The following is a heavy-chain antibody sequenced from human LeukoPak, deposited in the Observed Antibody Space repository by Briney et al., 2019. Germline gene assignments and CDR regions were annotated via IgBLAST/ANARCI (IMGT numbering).Heavy chain of an antibody. Sequence: ASVKVSCKASGYTFTSYGVSWVRQAPGQGLEWMGWISAYNGNTNYAQKLQGRVTMTTDTSTGTAYMELRSLRSDDTAVYYWARLLAYCGGECYSVHNRFDPWGQGTLVTVSS. D-gene: IGHD2-21*01. CDR2: ISAYNGNT. V-gene: IGHV1-18*01. CDR3: ARLLAYCGGECYSVHNRFDP. CDR1: GYTFTSYG. J-gene: IGHJ5*02.